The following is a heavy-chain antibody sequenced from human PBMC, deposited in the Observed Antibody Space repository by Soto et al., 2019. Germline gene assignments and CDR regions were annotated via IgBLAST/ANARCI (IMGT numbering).Heavy chain of an antibody. CDR3: VRHSHGDY. V-gene: IGHV3-74*01. J-gene: IGHJ4*02. CDR2: IDHDGPT. Sequence: EVQLVESGGGLVQPGGSLRLSCAGSGFTFSNYWMHWGRQAPGKGLEWVSRIDHDGPTDYADSVRGRFTISRDNAENTLYLQMNSQSPEDTAVYYCVRHSHGDYWGQGTLVTVSS. CDR1: GFTFSNYW. D-gene: IGHD1-26*01.